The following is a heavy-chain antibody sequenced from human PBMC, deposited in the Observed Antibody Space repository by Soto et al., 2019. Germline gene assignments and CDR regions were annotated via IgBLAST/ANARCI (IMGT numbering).Heavy chain of an antibody. CDR3: ARAERFPRSWFDS. Sequence: SETLSLTCAIPGGSFSANHWSWIRQSPGQGLEWIGEITLGGSTNYSPSLKSRVSISVDEGKKQFSLEMTSVTAADTAIYFCARAERFPRSWFDSWGQGTQVTVSS. J-gene: IGHJ5*01. CDR1: GGSFSANH. V-gene: IGHV4-34*01. CDR2: ITLGGST.